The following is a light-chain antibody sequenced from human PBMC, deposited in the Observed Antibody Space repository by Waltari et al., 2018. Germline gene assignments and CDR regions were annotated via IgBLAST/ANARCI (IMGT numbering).Light chain of an antibody. V-gene: IGKV3-20*01. CDR2: AAS. CDR3: QNHERLPAT. J-gene: IGKJ1*01. CDR1: QSIGTY. Sequence: LTQSPGTLSLSPGERATLSWRASQSIGTYLVWYQQKPGQAPRLLMYAASRRATGIPDRFSGSGSGTDFSLTISRLEPEDFAVYFCQNHERLPATFGQGTKVEIK.